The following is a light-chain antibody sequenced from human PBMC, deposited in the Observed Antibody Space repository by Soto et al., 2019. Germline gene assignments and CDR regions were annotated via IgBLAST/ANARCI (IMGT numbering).Light chain of an antibody. J-gene: IGLJ1*01. V-gene: IGLV2-8*01. CDR3: SSYAGSNNFV. CDR2: EVT. CDR1: SSDVGDYNY. Sequence: SVLTHPPSSTGSPGQSVTISCTGTSSDVGDYNYVSWYQQHPGKAPKLMIYEVTKRPSGVPDRFSGSKSGNTASLTVSGLQAEDEADYYCSSYAGSNNFVFGTGTKVTVL.